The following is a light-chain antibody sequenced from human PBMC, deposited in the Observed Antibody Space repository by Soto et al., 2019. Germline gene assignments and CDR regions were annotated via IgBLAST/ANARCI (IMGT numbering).Light chain of an antibody. J-gene: IGKJ1*01. Sequence: EIVMTQSPATLSVSPGERATLSCRASQSVSSNLAWYQQKRGQGPRLLIYGASTRATGIPARFSGSGSGTEFTLTISSLQSEDFAVYYCHQYNNWPLWTFGQGTKVE. V-gene: IGKV3-15*01. CDR3: HQYNNWPLWT. CDR2: GAS. CDR1: QSVSSN.